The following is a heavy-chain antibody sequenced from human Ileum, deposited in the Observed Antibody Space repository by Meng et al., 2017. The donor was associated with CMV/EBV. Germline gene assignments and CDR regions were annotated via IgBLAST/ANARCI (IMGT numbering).Heavy chain of an antibody. Sequence: QWHVPASGPSLLKPSEPLSLTCTVTGGSVSSYYWTWIRQSAGKGLEWIGRIHPSGTTDDNHSLRGRVTMSLDTSKNQFSLKLTSVTAADTAVYYCARAAARGVPVDLWGQGTLVTVSS. J-gene: IGHJ5*02. CDR1: GGSVSSYY. D-gene: IGHD3-10*01. CDR2: IHPSGTT. V-gene: IGHV4-4*07. CDR3: ARAAARGVPVDL.